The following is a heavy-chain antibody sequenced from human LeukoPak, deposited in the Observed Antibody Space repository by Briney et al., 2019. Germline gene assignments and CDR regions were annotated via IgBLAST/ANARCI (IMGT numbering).Heavy chain of an antibody. D-gene: IGHD3-22*01. V-gene: IGHV3-21*01. CDR3: ARESSGYFY. CDR1: GFTFSTYS. J-gene: IGHJ4*02. Sequence: GGSLRLSCAASGFTFSTYSMNWVRQAPGKGLEWVSSISSGSSFIYYADSVKGRFTISRDNAKNSLFLQMNSLRAEDTAVYYCARESSGYFYWGQGTLVTVSS. CDR2: ISSGSSFI.